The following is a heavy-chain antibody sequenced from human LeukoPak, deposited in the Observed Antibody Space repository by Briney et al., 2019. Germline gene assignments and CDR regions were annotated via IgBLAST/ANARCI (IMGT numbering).Heavy chain of an antibody. CDR2: IHRSGSP. CDR1: LDSTTRNY. V-gene: IGHV4-4*09. CDR3: GAY. J-gene: IGHJ4*02. Sequence: PSETLSLTCTVSLDSTTRNYWSWVRQPPGRGLEWIGEIHRSGSPNYNPSLQSRVTISIDRSRNQIVLELSSVTAADTAVYNPGAYWGQGILVTVSS. D-gene: IGHD3-10*01.